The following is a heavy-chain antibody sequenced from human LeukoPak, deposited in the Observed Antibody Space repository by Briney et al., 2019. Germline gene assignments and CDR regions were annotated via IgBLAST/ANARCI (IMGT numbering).Heavy chain of an antibody. J-gene: IGHJ4*02. CDR2: IYYSGST. V-gene: IGHV4-59*01. D-gene: IGHD3-22*01. Sequence: TSETLSLTCTVSGGSISSYYWGWIRQPPGKGLEWIGYIYYSGSTNYNPSLKSRVTISVDTSKNQFSLKLSSVTAADTAVYYCAREVLGYYDSSGYFDYWGQGTLVTVSS. CDR1: GGSISSYY. CDR3: AREVLGYYDSSGYFDY.